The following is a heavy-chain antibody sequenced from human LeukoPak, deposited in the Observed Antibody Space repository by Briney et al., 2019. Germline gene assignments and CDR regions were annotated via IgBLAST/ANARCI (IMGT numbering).Heavy chain of an antibody. J-gene: IGHJ4*02. V-gene: IGHV3-30*02. Sequence: GGSLRLSCAASGFTFSSYGMHWVRQAPGKGLEWVAFIRYDGSKKYYADSVKGRFTISRDNSKNTLYLQMNSLRAEDTAVYYCANLASPRRDYNGYWGQGTLVTVSS. CDR2: IRYDGSKK. CDR1: GFTFSSYG. D-gene: IGHD2-8*01. CDR3: ANLASPRRDYNGY.